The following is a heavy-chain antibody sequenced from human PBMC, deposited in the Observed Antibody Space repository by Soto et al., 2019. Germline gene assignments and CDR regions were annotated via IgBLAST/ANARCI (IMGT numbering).Heavy chain of an antibody. D-gene: IGHD3-22*01. V-gene: IGHV4-34*01. CDR1: GGSFSGYY. Sequence: SETLSLTCAVYGGSFSGYYWTWIRQPPGKGLEWIGEINHSGNTNSNPSLKSRVTISVDTSKNQFSLKLSSVTAADTAVYYCARGVSMIVEAQRDAPDKYYFDSWGQGTLVTVSS. J-gene: IGHJ4*02. CDR3: ARGVSMIVEAQRDAPDKYYFDS. CDR2: INHSGNT.